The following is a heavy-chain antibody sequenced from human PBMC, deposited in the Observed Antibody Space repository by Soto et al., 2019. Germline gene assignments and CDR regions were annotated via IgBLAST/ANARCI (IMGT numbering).Heavy chain of an antibody. CDR2: IHWDDDK. CDR3: AHRREITMVRGVIIGAFDY. J-gene: IGHJ4*02. V-gene: IGHV2-5*02. CDR1: GFSLSTSGVA. Sequence: SGPTLVNPTQTRTLTCTFSGFSLSTSGVAVGWIRQPPGKALEWLALIHWDDDKRYSPSLKSRLTITKDTSKNQVVLTMTNVDPVDTATYFCAHRREITMVRGVIIGAFDYWGQGILVTVSS. D-gene: IGHD3-10*01.